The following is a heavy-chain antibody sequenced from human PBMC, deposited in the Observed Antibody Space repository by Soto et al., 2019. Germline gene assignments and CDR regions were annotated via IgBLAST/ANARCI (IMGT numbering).Heavy chain of an antibody. CDR1: GFIFSGYG. Sequence: QVQLVESGGGVVQPGGSLRLSCSGSGFIFSGYGMHWVRQPPGKGLEWVAVISYDGRRKYYEDSVKGRFTVSRDNSQNTVDLEMNSLRVEDSAIYYCAKDILRDQLDWGMDVWGQGTTVTVSS. V-gene: IGHV3-30*18. D-gene: IGHD3-9*01. CDR2: ISYDGRRK. CDR3: AKDILRDQLDWGMDV. J-gene: IGHJ6*02.